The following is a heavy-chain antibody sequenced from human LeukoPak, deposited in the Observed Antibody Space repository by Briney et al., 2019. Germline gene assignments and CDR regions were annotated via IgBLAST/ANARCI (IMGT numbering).Heavy chain of an antibody. D-gene: IGHD6-19*01. CDR2: IKQDGSEK. CDR3: ARGADSGWSDY. V-gene: IGHV3-7*01. CDR1: GFTFSSYW. Sequence: GGSLRLSCAASGFTFSSYWMSWVRQAPGKGLEWVANIKQDGSEKYYVDSVKGRFTTSRDNAKNSLYLQMNSLRAEDAAVYYCARGADSGWSDYWGQGTLVTVSS. J-gene: IGHJ4*02.